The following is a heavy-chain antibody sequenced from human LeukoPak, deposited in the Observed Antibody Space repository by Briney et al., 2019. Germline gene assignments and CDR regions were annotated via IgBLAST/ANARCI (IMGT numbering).Heavy chain of an antibody. CDR3: ARGYGQVKGVVTVMDF. V-gene: IGHV1-69*04. CDR2: IIPILGIA. D-gene: IGHD2-21*02. Sequence: SVKVSCKASGGIFSSYAISWVRQAPGQGLEWMGRIIPILGIANYAQKFQGRVTITADKSTSTAYMELSSLRSEDTAVYYCARGYGQVKGVVTVMDFWGQGTTVTVSS. J-gene: IGHJ6*02. CDR1: GGIFSSYA.